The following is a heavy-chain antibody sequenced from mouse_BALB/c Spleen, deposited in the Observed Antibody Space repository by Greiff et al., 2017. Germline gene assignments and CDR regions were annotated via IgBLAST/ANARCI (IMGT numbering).Heavy chain of an antibody. CDR1: GFTFSSYA. CDR3: AGHYGTYWYFDV. D-gene: IGHD1-1*01. V-gene: IGHV5-6-5*01. Sequence: EVKLVESGGGLVKPGGSLKLSCAASGFTFSSYAMSWVRQTPEKRLEWVASISSGGSTYYPDSVKGRFTISRDNARNILYLQMSSLRSEDTAMYYCAGHYGTYWYFDVWGAGTTVTVAS. J-gene: IGHJ1*01. CDR2: ISSGGST.